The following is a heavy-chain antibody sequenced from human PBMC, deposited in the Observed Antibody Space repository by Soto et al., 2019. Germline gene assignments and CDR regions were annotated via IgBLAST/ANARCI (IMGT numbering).Heavy chain of an antibody. D-gene: IGHD6-19*01. CDR1: GGSISSYY. CDR3: ATVSTPYSSGWYAFDY. J-gene: IGHJ4*02. CDR2: IYYSGST. V-gene: IGHV4-59*01. Sequence: SETLSLTCTVSGGSISSYYWSWIRQPPGKGLEWIGYIYYSGSTNYNPSLKSRVTISVDTSKNQFSLKLSSVTAADTAVYYCATVSTPYSSGWYAFDYWGQGNLVTVSS.